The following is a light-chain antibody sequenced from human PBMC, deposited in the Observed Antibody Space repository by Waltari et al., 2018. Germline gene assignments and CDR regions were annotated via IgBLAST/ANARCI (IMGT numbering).Light chain of an antibody. CDR2: QDD. V-gene: IGLV3-1*01. CDR3: QAWVGSNVV. J-gene: IGLJ2*01. CDR1: RLCNQF. Sequence: SYELTQPPSVSVSPGQTATITCSGERLCNQFVCWYQQKAGQAPLLVIYQDDKRSPEISERFSGSKPGNTATRIISETQATDEADYFCQAWVGSNVVFGGGTKLTVL.